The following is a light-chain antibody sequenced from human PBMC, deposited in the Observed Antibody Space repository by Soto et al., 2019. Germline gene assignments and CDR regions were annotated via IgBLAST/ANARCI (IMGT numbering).Light chain of an antibody. V-gene: IGKV1-39*01. Sequence: DIQMTQSPSSLSASVGDRVTITCRASQTISTYLNWYQQKPGKAPRLLIYDASSLLSGVPSRFSGSGSGTDFTLTLASLQPEDFSTYYCQQSDSTPYTFGQGTQVEI. J-gene: IGKJ2*01. CDR2: DAS. CDR3: QQSDSTPYT. CDR1: QTISTY.